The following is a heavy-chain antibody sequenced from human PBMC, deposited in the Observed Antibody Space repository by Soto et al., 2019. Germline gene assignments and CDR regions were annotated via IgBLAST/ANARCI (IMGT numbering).Heavy chain of an antibody. Sequence: SETLSLTCAVYGGSFSGYYWSWIRQPPGKGLEWIGEINHSGSTNYNPSLKSRVTISVDTSKNQFSLKLSSVTAADTAVYYCAREGLVGATKFDYWGQGTLVTVS. CDR2: INHSGST. CDR3: AREGLVGATKFDY. D-gene: IGHD1-26*01. V-gene: IGHV4-34*01. J-gene: IGHJ4*02. CDR1: GGSFSGYY.